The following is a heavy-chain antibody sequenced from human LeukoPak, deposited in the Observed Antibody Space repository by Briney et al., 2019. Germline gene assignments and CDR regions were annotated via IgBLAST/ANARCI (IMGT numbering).Heavy chain of an antibody. V-gene: IGHV3-48*01. CDR3: ARDLSDGGGPGSPGGDY. Sequence: GGSLRLSCAASGFTFSSYSMNWVRQAPGKGLEWVSYISSSSSTIYYADSVKGRFTISRDNAKNSLYLQMNSLRAEDTAVYYCARDLSDGGGPGSPGGDYWGQGTLVTVSS. CDR2: ISSSSSTI. J-gene: IGHJ4*02. D-gene: IGHD4-23*01. CDR1: GFTFSSYS.